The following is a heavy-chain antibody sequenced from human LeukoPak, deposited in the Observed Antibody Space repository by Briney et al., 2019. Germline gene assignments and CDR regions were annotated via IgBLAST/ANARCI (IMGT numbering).Heavy chain of an antibody. CDR1: GFTFSDYY. CDR2: ISSSSSYT. J-gene: IGHJ3*02. V-gene: IGHV3-11*06. CDR3: ASRTYYYDVGARAFDI. Sequence: PGGSLRLSCAASGFTFSDYYMSWIRQAPGKGLEWVSYISSSSSYTNYADSVKGRFTISRDNAKNSLYLQMNSLRAEDTAVYYCASRTYYYDVGARAFDIWGQGTMVTVSS. D-gene: IGHD3-22*01.